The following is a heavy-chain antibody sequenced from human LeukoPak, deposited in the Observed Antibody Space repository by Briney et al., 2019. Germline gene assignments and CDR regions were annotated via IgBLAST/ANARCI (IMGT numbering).Heavy chain of an antibody. J-gene: IGHJ3*02. CDR2: ISSSSSYI. Sequence: PGGSLRLSCAASGFTFSSYSMNWVRQAPGKGLEWVSSISSSSSYIYYADSVKGRFTISRDNAKNSLYLQMNSLRAEDTAVYYCARVRYSSDGLAFDIWGQGTMVTVSS. CDR3: ARVRYSSDGLAFDI. CDR1: GFTFSSYS. V-gene: IGHV3-21*01. D-gene: IGHD5-18*01.